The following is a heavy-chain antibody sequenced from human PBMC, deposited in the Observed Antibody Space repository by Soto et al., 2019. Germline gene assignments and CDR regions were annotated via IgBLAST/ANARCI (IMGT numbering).Heavy chain of an antibody. V-gene: IGHV1-58*02. J-gene: IGHJ4*02. D-gene: IGHD4-4*01. CDR2: IVVGSGHT. Sequence: SVKVSCKASGFTFTNSAIQWVRQARGQRLEWMGWIVVGSGHTNYAQKFQERVTITRDMSTSTAYMELSSLRSEDTAVYYCAADGGRMTTDCFDYWGQGTLVAVSS. CDR1: GFTFTNSA. CDR3: AADGGRMTTDCFDY.